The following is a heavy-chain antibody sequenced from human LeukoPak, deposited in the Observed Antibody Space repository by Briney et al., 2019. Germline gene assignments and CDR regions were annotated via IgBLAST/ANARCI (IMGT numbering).Heavy chain of an antibody. Sequence: GGSLRLSCAASGFTFSSYGMHWVRQAPGKGLEWVAVISYDGSNKYYADSVKGRFTISRDNSKNTLYLQMNSLRAEDTAVYYCARDKRLDYWGQGTLVTVSS. CDR2: ISYDGSNK. CDR1: GFTFSSYG. CDR3: ARDKRLDY. V-gene: IGHV3-30*03. J-gene: IGHJ4*02.